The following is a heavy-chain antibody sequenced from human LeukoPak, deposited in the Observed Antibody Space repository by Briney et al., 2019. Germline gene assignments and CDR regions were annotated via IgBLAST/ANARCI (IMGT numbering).Heavy chain of an antibody. J-gene: IGHJ4*02. CDR1: GFTFSSYA. Sequence: GGSLRLSCAASGFTFSSYAMSWVRQAPGKGLEWVSAISGGGGSTYYADSVKGRFAISRDNSKNTLYLQMNSLRAEDTAVYYCAKDGGWDIVVVVAAFNWGQGTLVTVSS. V-gene: IGHV3-23*01. CDR2: ISGGGGST. D-gene: IGHD2-15*01. CDR3: AKDGGWDIVVVVAAFN.